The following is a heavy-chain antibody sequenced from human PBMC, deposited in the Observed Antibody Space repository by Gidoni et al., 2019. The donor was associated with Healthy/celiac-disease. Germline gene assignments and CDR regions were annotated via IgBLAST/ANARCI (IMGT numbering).Heavy chain of an antibody. CDR1: GFTFSNAW. J-gene: IGHJ4*02. CDR3: TIESKIDY. Sequence: EVQLVESGGGLVKPGGSLRLSCAASGFTFSNAWMSWVRQAPGKGLEWVGRIKSKTDGGKTDYAAPVKGRFTISRDDSKNTLYLQMNSLKTEDTAVYYCTIESKIDYWGQGTLVTVSS. CDR2: IKSKTDGGKT. V-gene: IGHV3-15*01.